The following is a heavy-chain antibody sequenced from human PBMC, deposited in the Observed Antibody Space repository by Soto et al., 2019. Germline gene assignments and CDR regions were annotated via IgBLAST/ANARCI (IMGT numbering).Heavy chain of an antibody. Sequence: QGHLVQSGAEVKTPGASVKVSCKTSGYTFTSFGISWVRQAPGQGLEWMGWISGYNGNTKFAQTFQGRVTMTTDTSTSTAYMDLRSLRSDDTAVYYCARDNVWVTYRSRDPFDMWGQGTLVTVSS. CDR2: ISGYNGNT. CDR3: ARDNVWVTYRSRDPFDM. J-gene: IGHJ3*02. V-gene: IGHV1-18*01. D-gene: IGHD3-16*02. CDR1: GYTFTSFG.